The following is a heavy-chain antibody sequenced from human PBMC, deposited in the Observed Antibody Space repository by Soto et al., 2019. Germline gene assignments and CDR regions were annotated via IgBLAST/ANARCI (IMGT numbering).Heavy chain of an antibody. CDR3: AKWVNSSSWYYYFDY. D-gene: IGHD6-13*01. CDR1: GFTFSSYA. V-gene: IGHV3-23*01. J-gene: IGHJ4*02. CDR2: ISGSGGST. Sequence: GESLKISCAASGFTFSSYAMSWVRQAPGKGLEWVSAISGSGGSTYYADSVKGRFTISRDNSKNTLYLQMNSLRAEDTAVYYCAKWVNSSSWYYYFDYWGQGTLVTVSS.